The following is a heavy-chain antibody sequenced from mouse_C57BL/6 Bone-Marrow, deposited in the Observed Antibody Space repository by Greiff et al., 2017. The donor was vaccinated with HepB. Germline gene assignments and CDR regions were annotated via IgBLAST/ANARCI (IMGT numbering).Heavy chain of an antibody. V-gene: IGHV1-69*01. CDR1: GYTFTSYW. CDR3: AREGIYDGYVGY. CDR2: IDPSDSYT. D-gene: IGHD2-3*01. Sequence: VKLQQPGAELVMPGASVKLSCKASGYTFTSYWMHWVKQRPGQGLEWIGEIDPSDSYTNYNQKFKGKSTLTVDKSSSTAYMQLSSLTSEDSAVYYCAREGIYDGYVGYWGQGTLVTVSA. J-gene: IGHJ3*01.